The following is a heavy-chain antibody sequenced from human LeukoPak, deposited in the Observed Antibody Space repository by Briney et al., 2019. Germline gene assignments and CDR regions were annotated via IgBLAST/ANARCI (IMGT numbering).Heavy chain of an antibody. D-gene: IGHD1-14*01. Sequence: NPSETLSLTCAVSGASIASHSWWSWVRQPPGKGLELIGEVYHSGGANYKPSLKSRVTISVDTSRNHFSLKLTSVTAADTAVYFCAYNRNFALDNWGQGTLVTVSS. V-gene: IGHV4/OR15-8*01. CDR2: VYHSGGA. J-gene: IGHJ4*01. CDR3: AYNRNFALDN. CDR1: GASIASHSW.